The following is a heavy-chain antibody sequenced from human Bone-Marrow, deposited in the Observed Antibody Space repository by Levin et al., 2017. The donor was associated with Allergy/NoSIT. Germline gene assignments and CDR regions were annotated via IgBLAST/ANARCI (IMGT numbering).Heavy chain of an antibody. CDR1: GFSLSPRGVG. CDR3: AHMLTGMNGFDP. Sequence: SGPTLVKPPQTLTLTCTVSGFSLSPRGVGVAWIRQPPGKALEWLALIYWDDGKRYSPSLNSRLTITQDTSKNQVVLTMTNMDRVDTGTYYCAHMLTGMNGFDPGGQGTRVPVYS. V-gene: IGHV2-5*02. CDR2: IYWDDGK. D-gene: IGHD2-8*02. J-gene: IGHJ5*02.